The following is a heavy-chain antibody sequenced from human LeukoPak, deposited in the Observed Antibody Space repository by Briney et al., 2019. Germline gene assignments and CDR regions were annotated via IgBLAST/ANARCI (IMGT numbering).Heavy chain of an antibody. D-gene: IGHD6-13*01. J-gene: IGHJ4*02. Sequence: PSETLSLTCAVSGGSISSSNWWSWVRQPPGKGLEWIGEIYHSGTTNYNPSLKSRVTISVDTSKNQFSLKLSSVTAADTAVYYCASQVTGYSSSWYPNYFDYWGQGTLVTVSS. CDR2: IYHSGTT. CDR3: ASQVTGYSSSWYPNYFDY. V-gene: IGHV4-4*02. CDR1: GGSISSSNW.